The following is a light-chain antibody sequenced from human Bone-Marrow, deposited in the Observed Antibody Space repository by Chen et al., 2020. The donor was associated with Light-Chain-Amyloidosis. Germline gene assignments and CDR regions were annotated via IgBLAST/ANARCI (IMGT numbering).Light chain of an antibody. J-gene: IGLJ3*02. V-gene: IGLV3-21*02. CDR3: QVWDRSSDRPV. Sequence: SYVLTQPSSVSVAPRQTATIACGGNNIGSTSVHWYQQTPGQAPLLVVYDDSGRPSGIPERLSGSNSGNTATLTISRVEAGDEADYYCQVWDRSSDRPVFGGGTKLTVL. CDR2: DDS. CDR1: NIGSTS.